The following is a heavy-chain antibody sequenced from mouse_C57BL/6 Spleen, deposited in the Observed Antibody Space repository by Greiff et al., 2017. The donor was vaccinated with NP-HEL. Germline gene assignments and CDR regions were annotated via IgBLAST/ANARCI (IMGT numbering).Heavy chain of an antibody. CDR2: INPSSGYT. J-gene: IGHJ2*01. V-gene: IGHV1-4*01. Sequence: LQQSGAELARPGASVKMSCKASGYTFTSYTMHRVIQRPGQGLEWIGYINPSSGYTKNNQKFKDKATLTADKSSCTAYMRLSSLTSEDSAVYYCANHLGDYWGQGTTLTVSS. CDR1: GYTFTSYT. CDR3: ANHLGDY.